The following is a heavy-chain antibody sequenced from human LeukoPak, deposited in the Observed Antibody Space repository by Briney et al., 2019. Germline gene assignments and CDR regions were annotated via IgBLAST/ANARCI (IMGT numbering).Heavy chain of an antibody. CDR1: GGSISSGRYY. Sequence: SETLSLTCTVSGGSISSGRYYWSWIRQHPGKGLEWIGFIYYSGSTYSNPSLKSRVTISVDTSKNQFSLKLSSPTAADTAVYYRARAKNYDSSGYDAFDIWGQGTMVTVSS. V-gene: IGHV4-31*03. D-gene: IGHD3-22*01. CDR3: ARAKNYDSSGYDAFDI. J-gene: IGHJ3*02. CDR2: IYYSGST.